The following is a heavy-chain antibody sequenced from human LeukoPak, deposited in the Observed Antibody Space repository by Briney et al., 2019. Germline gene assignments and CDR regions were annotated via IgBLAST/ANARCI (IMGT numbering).Heavy chain of an antibody. J-gene: IGHJ4*02. CDR3: ARDADTGIVVVVAASGFDY. D-gene: IGHD2-15*01. CDR1: GFTFSSYS. V-gene: IGHV3-21*01. CDR2: ISSSSSYI. Sequence: PGGSLRLSCAASGFTFSSYSMNWVRQAPGKGLEWVSSISSSSSYIYYADSVKGRFTISRDNAKNSLYLQMNSLRAEDTAVYYCARDADTGIVVVVAASGFDYWGQGTLVTVSS.